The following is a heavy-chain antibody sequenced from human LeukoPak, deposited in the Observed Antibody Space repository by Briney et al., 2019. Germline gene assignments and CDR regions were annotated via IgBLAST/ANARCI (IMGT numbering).Heavy chain of an antibody. D-gene: IGHD5-18*01. CDR1: GGSFSGYY. CDR3: ARGGQLWFRYYFDY. Sequence: SETLSHTCAVYGGSFSGYYWSWIRQPPGKGLEWIGEINHSGSTNYNPSLKSRVTISVDTSKNQFSLKLSSVTAADTAVYYCARGGQLWFRYYFDYWGQGTLVTVSS. V-gene: IGHV4-34*01. CDR2: INHSGST. J-gene: IGHJ4*02.